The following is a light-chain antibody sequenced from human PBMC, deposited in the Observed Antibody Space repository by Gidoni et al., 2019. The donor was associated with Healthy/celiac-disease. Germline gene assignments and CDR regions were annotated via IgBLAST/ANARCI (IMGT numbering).Light chain of an antibody. V-gene: IGKV1-39*01. J-gene: IGKJ5*01. CDR2: AAS. CDR3: QQSYSTPLT. Sequence: DIQMTQSPSSLSASVGDRVTITCRASQTITYYLHWYQQKPGKAPKLLIYAASSLQSGVPSRFSGSGSGTDFTLTISSLQPEDFATYYCQQSYSTPLTVGQGTRLEIK. CDR1: QTITYY.